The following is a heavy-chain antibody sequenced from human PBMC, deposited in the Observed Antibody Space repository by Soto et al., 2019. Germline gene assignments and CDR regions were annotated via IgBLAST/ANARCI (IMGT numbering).Heavy chain of an antibody. Sequence: ASVKVSCKASGYTFTSYGISWVRQAPGQGLEWMGWISAYNGNTNYAQKLQGRVTMTTDTSTSTAYMELRSLRSDDTAGYYCARDVKGYYDFWRHFTGDWFDPWGQGTLVTVSS. CDR1: GYTFTSYG. D-gene: IGHD3-3*01. V-gene: IGHV1-18*01. J-gene: IGHJ5*02. CDR2: ISAYNGNT. CDR3: ARDVKGYYDFWRHFTGDWFDP.